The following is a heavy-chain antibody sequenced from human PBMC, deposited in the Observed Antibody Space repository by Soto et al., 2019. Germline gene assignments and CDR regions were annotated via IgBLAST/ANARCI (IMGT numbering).Heavy chain of an antibody. J-gene: IGHJ4*02. Sequence: ASVKVSCKASGYTFTSYAMHWVRQAPGQRLEWMGWINAGNGNTNYAQKLQGRVTMTTDTSTSTAYMELRSLRSDDTAVYYCASHYYDSSGYYHGPFDYWGQGTLVTVSS. V-gene: IGHV1-3*01. CDR1: GYTFTSYA. D-gene: IGHD3-22*01. CDR2: INAGNGNT. CDR3: ASHYYDSSGYYHGPFDY.